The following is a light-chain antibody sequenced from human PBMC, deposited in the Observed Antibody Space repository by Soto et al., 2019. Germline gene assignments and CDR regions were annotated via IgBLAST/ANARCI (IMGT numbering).Light chain of an antibody. CDR3: QQYNNWT. CDR1: QSVRSN. J-gene: IGKJ1*01. CDR2: GAS. V-gene: IGKV3-15*01. Sequence: EIVMTQSPATLSVSPGERASLSCRASQSVRSNLAWYQQKPGQAPRLLIYGASTRATGIPARFSGSGSGTEFTLTISSLQSEDLAVYYCQQYNNWTFGQGTKVEIK.